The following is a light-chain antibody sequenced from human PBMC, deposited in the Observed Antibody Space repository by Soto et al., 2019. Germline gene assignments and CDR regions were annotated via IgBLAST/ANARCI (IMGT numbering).Light chain of an antibody. J-gene: IGKJ2*01. CDR1: QSITTY. Sequence: DIQMTQSPSSLSASVCDRVTITCRASQSITTYFNWYQHKPGKAPKLLIYAASSLESGVQSRFSGSGSGTDFTLTISSLQPEDFGTYYCQQSYSIPLTVGQGTKLEIK. V-gene: IGKV1-39*01. CDR3: QQSYSIPLT. CDR2: AAS.